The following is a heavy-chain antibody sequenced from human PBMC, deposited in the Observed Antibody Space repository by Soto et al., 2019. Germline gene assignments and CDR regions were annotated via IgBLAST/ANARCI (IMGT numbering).Heavy chain of an antibody. CDR2: VSNDGRTK. J-gene: IGHJ4*02. CDR3: VRAPGWGAFDS. D-gene: IGHD1-26*01. Sequence: EVQLLESGGGLVQPGGSLRLSCATSGFSLRNSWMHWVRQAPGKGLLWVARVSNDGRTKWYADSVKGRFTISKDNDRNTLNLQMNSLRVDDTAIYYCVRAPGWGAFDSWGQGTLVTVSS. CDR1: GFSLRNSW. V-gene: IGHV3-74*01.